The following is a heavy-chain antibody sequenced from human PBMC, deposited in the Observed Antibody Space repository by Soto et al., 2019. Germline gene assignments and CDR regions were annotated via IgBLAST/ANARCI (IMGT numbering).Heavy chain of an antibody. CDR2: IYYSGST. CDR1: GGSISSGGYY. V-gene: IGHV4-31*03. Sequence: PSETLSLTCTVSGGSISSGGYYWSWIRQHPGKGLEWIGYIYYSGSTYYNPSLKSRVTISVDTSKNQFSLKLSSVTAADTAVYYCARKWSNNSKQGSHYDILTGYYNPWGQGTLVTVSS. J-gene: IGHJ4*02. D-gene: IGHD3-9*01. CDR3: ARKWSNNSKQGSHYDILTGYYNP.